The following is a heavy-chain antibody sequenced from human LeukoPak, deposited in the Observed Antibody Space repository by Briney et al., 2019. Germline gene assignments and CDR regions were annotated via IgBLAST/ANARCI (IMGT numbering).Heavy chain of an antibody. Sequence: SETLSLTCTVSGGSISNYYWSWIRQPTGKGLEWIGYIYSSGSTNYNSSLKSRVTISVDTSKNQFSLKLSSVTAADTAVYYCARFAYCGGHCWYYFDYWGQGSLVTVSS. CDR1: GGSISNYY. CDR3: ARFAYCGGHCWYYFDY. CDR2: IYSSGST. D-gene: IGHD2-21*02. J-gene: IGHJ4*02. V-gene: IGHV4-59*01.